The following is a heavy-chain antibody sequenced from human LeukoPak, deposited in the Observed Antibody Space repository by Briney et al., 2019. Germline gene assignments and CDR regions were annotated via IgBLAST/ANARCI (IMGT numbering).Heavy chain of an antibody. Sequence: NPGGPLRLSCAASGFTFSNAWMSWLRQAPGEGGEGVVRIKSKTDGGTTDYSAPVKGRFTISRNDSKNTLYLQMNSLKTEDTAVYYCSKLWFVEYDWGQGTLVTVSS. CDR1: GFTFSNAW. J-gene: IGHJ4*02. V-gene: IGHV3-15*01. CDR2: IKSKTDGGTT. D-gene: IGHD3-10*01. CDR3: SKLWFVEYD.